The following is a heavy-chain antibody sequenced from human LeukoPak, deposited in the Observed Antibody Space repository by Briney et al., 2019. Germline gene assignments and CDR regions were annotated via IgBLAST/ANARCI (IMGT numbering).Heavy chain of an antibody. Sequence: GGSLRLSCAASGFTFDNYGMHWVRQAPGKGLEWVSLISGNGNSAYYADSVKGRITVSRDNRKNFLYLQMSSLRTEDTALYYCANNFGVVPFDSWGRGTLVTVSS. CDR3: ANNFGVVPFDS. CDR2: ISGNGNSA. CDR1: GFTFDNYG. V-gene: IGHV3-43*02. J-gene: IGHJ4*02. D-gene: IGHD3-3*01.